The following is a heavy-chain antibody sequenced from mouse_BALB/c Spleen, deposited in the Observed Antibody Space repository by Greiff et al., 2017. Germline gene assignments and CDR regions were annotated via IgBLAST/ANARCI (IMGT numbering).Heavy chain of an antibody. CDR1: GFTFSSFG. V-gene: IGHV5-17*02. Sequence: EVKLVESGGGLVQPGGSRKLSCAASGFTFSSFGMHWVRQAPEKGLEWVAYISSGSSTIYYADTVKGRFTISRDNPKNTLFLQMTSLRSEDTAMYYCARGELGPFDYWGQGTTLTVSS. CDR3: ARGELGPFDY. J-gene: IGHJ2*01. CDR2: ISSGSSTI. D-gene: IGHD4-1*01.